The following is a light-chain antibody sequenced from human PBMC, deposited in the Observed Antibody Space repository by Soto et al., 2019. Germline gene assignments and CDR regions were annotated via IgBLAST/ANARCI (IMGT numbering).Light chain of an antibody. J-gene: IGLJ3*02. CDR3: AAWDDSLNGPNWV. Sequence: LTQPPSASGTPGQRVTISCSGSSSNIGSNTVNWYQQLPGTAPKLLIYSNNQRPSGVPDRFSGSKSGTSASLAISGLQSEDEADYYCAAWDDSLNGPNWVFGGGTKLTVL. CDR1: SSNIGSNT. V-gene: IGLV1-44*01. CDR2: SNN.